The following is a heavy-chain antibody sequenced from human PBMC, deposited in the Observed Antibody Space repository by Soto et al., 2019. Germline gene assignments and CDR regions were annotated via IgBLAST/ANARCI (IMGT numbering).Heavy chain of an antibody. D-gene: IGHD3-10*02. J-gene: IGHJ3*02. CDR2: IYWDDDK. CDR1: GFSLNTYGLV. Sequence: PTLVNPTQTLTLTGTFSGFSLNTYGLVVCWIRQPPGKALDWLGIIYWDDDKRXVPXXXXRXXXIXXTXXXHXVLTITNMDPVDTATYYCAHRNSRMFAFDIWGQGTLVTVSS. CDR3: AHRNSRMFAFDI. V-gene: IGHV2-5*05.